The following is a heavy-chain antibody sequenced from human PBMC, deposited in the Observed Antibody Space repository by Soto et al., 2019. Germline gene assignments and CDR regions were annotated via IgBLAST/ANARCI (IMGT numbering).Heavy chain of an antibody. CDR1: GGSISSGGYY. D-gene: IGHD3-10*01. CDR3: ARDLFSGSRYYYGSGSPAPASYYYGMDV. Sequence: PSATLSLTCTVSGGSISSGGYYWSWIRQHPGKGLEWIGYIYYSGSTYYNPSLKSRVTISVDTSKNQFSLKLSSVTAADTAVYYCARDLFSGSRYYYGSGSPAPASYYYGMDVWGQGTTVTVSS. CDR2: IYYSGST. J-gene: IGHJ6*02. V-gene: IGHV4-31*03.